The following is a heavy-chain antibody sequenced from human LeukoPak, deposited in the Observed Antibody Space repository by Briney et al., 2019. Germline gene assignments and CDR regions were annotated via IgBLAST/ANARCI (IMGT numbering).Heavy chain of an antibody. V-gene: IGHV1-46*01. CDR2: INPSGGST. CDR3: ARGGTAMAPADYWYFDL. Sequence: RASVKVSCKASGYTLTSYYMHWVRQAPGQGLEWMGIINPSGGSTSYAQKFQGRVTMTRDTSTSTVYMELSSLRSEDTAVYYCARGGTAMAPADYWYFDLWGRGTLVTVSS. D-gene: IGHD5-18*01. J-gene: IGHJ2*01. CDR1: GYTLTSYY.